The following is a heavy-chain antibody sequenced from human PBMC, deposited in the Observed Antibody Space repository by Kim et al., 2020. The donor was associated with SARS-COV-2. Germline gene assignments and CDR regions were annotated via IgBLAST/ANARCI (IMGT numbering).Heavy chain of an antibody. J-gene: IGHJ5*02. Sequence: SINSADTANGRFTITRDNAKNSLSLQMNSLTPEDTAVYYCVREPASWGQGTLVTVSS. V-gene: IGHV3-11*01. CDR2: SI. CDR3: VREPAS.